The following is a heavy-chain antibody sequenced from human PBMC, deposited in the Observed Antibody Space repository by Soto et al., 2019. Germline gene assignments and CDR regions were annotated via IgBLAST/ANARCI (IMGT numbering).Heavy chain of an antibody. Sequence: SETLSLTCAVSGYSINSDYYWGWVRQPPGKGLEWIGSVDHSGRTYYSPSLRSRLTIFIDTSKNQFSLRLTSVTAADTAMYFCAKKGYYPSGKINLFDSWGPGTLVTVSS. CDR3: AKKGYYPSGKINLFDS. CDR2: VDHSGRT. V-gene: IGHV4-38-2*01. J-gene: IGHJ4*02. D-gene: IGHD3-10*01. CDR1: GYSINSDYY.